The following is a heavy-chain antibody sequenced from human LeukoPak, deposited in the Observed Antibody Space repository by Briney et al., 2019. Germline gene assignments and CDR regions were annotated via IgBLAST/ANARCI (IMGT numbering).Heavy chain of an antibody. D-gene: IGHD1-26*01. CDR3: ARDSRRSGSYHY. CDR1: GFTFSSYA. CDR2: ISYDGSNK. V-gene: IGHV3-30*04. Sequence: GRSLRLSWAASGFTFSSYAMHWVRQAPGKGLEWVAVISYDGSNKYYADSVKGRFTISRDNSKNTLYLQMNSLRAEDTAVYYCARDSRRSGSYHYWGQGTLVTVSS. J-gene: IGHJ4*02.